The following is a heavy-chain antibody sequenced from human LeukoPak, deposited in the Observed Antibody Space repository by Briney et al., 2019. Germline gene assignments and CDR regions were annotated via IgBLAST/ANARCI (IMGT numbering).Heavy chain of an antibody. D-gene: IGHD3-16*01. Sequence: GGSLRLSCAASGFTFTSYAMNWVRQAPGKGLEWVSSISGSGGTTYNADSVKGRFTISRDNSKNTLYLQMNNLRAEDTAVYYCAKGDLGFGRFYFDYWGHGNLVTVSP. CDR2: ISGSGGTT. CDR3: AKGDLGFGRFYFDY. J-gene: IGHJ4*01. V-gene: IGHV3-23*01. CDR1: GFTFTSYA.